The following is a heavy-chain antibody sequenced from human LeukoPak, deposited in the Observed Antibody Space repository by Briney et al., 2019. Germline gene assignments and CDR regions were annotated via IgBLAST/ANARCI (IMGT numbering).Heavy chain of an antibody. V-gene: IGHV3-23*01. Sequence: PGGSLRLSCAASGFTYNNYAMSWVRQAPGKGLEWVSAISASGGGTYYSDSVKGRFTISRDNSKNTLYLQMSSLRADDTAVYYCANWPEGDHDLFDYWGQGTLVTVSS. CDR3: ANWPEGDHDLFDY. D-gene: IGHD2-21*02. CDR2: ISASGGGT. CDR1: GFTYNNYA. J-gene: IGHJ4*02.